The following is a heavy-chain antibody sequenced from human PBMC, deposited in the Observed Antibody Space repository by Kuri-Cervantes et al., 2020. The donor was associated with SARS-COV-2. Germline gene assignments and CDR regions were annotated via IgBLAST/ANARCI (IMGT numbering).Heavy chain of an antibody. Sequence: SETLSLTCTVSGGSISSYYWSWIRQPAGKGLGWIGRIYTSGSTNYNPSLKSRVTMSVDTSKNQFSLKLSSVTAADTAVYYCARRNLRFLAGGYYFDYWGQGTLVTVSS. J-gene: IGHJ4*02. CDR2: IYTSGST. V-gene: IGHV4-4*07. CDR1: GGSISSYY. CDR3: ARRNLRFLAGGYYFDY. D-gene: IGHD3-3*01.